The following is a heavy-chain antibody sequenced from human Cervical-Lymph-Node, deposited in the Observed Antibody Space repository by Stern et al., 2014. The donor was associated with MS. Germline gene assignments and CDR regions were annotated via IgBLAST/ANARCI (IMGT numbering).Heavy chain of an antibody. V-gene: IGHV4-61*02. D-gene: IGHD5-18*01. CDR1: GGSITSDSYY. J-gene: IGHJ3*01. CDR3: ARVGYTYGIHTFDL. CDR2: IYLSGST. Sequence: VQLVQSGPGLAKPSQTLSLTCTVSGGSITSDSYYWSWIRQPAGKGLEWIGRIYLSGSTIYNPSLKSRVTISIDPSKHQFSLKLGLVTAADTAVYYCARVGYTYGIHTFDLWGRGTMVTVSS.